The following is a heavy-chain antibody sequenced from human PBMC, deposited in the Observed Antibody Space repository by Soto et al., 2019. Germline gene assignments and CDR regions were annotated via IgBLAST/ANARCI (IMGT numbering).Heavy chain of an antibody. V-gene: IGHV3-48*03. J-gene: IGHJ6*02. D-gene: IGHD6-13*01. CDR2: ISSSGSTI. Sequence: EVQLVESGGGLVQPGGSPRLSCAASGFTFSSYEMNWVRQAPGKGLEWVSYISSSGSTIYYADSVKGRFTISRDNAKNSLYLQMNSLRAEDTAVYYCARGEYSSSWSYYGMDVWGQGTTVTVSS. CDR1: GFTFSSYE. CDR3: ARGEYSSSWSYYGMDV.